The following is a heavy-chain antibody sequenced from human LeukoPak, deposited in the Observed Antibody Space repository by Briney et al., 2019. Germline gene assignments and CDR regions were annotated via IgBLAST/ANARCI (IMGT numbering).Heavy chain of an antibody. J-gene: IGHJ4*02. CDR1: GYTFTSYY. V-gene: IGHV1-46*01. CDR2: INPSGGST. CDR3: ARVYSGIYPDY. D-gene: IGHD1-26*01. Sequence: ASVKVSCKASGYTFTSYYMHWVRQAPGQGLEWMGIINPSGGSTSYAQKFQGRITMTRDTSPSTGYMELSSRRSEDTAVYYCARVYSGIYPDYWGQGTLVTVSS.